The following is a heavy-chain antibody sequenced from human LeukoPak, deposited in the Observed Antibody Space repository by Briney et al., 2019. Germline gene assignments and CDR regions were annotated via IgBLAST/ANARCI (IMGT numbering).Heavy chain of an antibody. Sequence: AGGSLRLSCAASGFTFRTLAMNWVRQAPGKGLEWVSTISDDGRSTHYADSVKGRFTISRDNSKNTLDLQMNSLRAEDTAVYYCARAPDGYEAFDIWGQGTMVTVSS. J-gene: IGHJ3*02. D-gene: IGHD3-22*01. V-gene: IGHV3-23*01. CDR1: GFTFRTLA. CDR3: ARAPDGYEAFDI. CDR2: ISDDGRST.